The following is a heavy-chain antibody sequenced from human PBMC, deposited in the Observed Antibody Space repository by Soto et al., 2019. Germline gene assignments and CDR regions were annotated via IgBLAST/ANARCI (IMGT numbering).Heavy chain of an antibody. CDR3: TRGEAPPAQPILLWFGELFSY. CDR2: IRSKAYGGTT. J-gene: IGHJ4*02. D-gene: IGHD3-10*01. Sequence: GGSLRLSCTASGFTFGDYAMSWFRQAPGKGLEWVGFIRSKAYGGTTEYAASVKGRFTISRDDSKSIAYLQMNSLKTEDTAVYYCTRGEAPPAQPILLWFGELFSYWGQGTQVTVSS. V-gene: IGHV3-49*03. CDR1: GFTFGDYA.